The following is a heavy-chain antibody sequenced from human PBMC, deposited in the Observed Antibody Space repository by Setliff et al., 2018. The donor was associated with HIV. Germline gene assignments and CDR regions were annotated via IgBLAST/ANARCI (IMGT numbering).Heavy chain of an antibody. Sequence: SETLSLTCTISGVSISNYYWSWIRQPPGKGLEWIGYMYYSGNTNYNPSLKSRVTISVDTSKSQFSLKLNSVTAADTAVYYCARDQSDWFYWGQGTLVTVSS. J-gene: IGHJ4*02. D-gene: IGHD3-3*01. V-gene: IGHV4-59*01. CDR2: MYYSGNT. CDR1: GVSISNYY. CDR3: ARDQSDWFY.